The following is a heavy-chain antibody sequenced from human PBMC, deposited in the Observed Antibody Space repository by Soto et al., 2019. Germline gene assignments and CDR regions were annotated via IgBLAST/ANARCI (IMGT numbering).Heavy chain of an antibody. CDR1: GGTFSSYA. Sequence: SVKVSCKASGGTFSSYAISWVRQAPGQGLEWMGGIIAIFGTANYAQKFQGRVTITADESTSTAYMELSSLRSEDTAVYYCVSDNYYYYGMDVWGQGNKVTVSS. CDR3: VSDNYYYYGMDV. CDR2: IIAIFGTA. V-gene: IGHV1-69*13. J-gene: IGHJ6*02.